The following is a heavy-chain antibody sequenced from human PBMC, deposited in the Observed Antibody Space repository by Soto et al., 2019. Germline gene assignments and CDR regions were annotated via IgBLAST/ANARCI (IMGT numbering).Heavy chain of an antibody. CDR2: IHYSGTS. V-gene: IGHV4-39*01. J-gene: IGHJ5*02. CDR1: GDSISSSSQY. D-gene: IGHD2-21*01. CDR3: ARHWIAGSSIP. Sequence: SETLSLTCSVSGDSISSSSQYWGWIRQPPGKGLEWIGSIHYSGTSYYNPSLKSRVTIFVDTSKNQLSLKLSSVTAADTAVYYCARHWIAGSSIPWGHGTLVTVSS.